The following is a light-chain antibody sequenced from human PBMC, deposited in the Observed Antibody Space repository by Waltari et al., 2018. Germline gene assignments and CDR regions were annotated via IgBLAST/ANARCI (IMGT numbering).Light chain of an antibody. J-gene: IGKJ5*01. Sequence: DIQMTQSPSSLSAFVGDRVTITCRARQSISTYLNWYQQKPGKAPKLLIYAASSLQSGVPSRFSGSGSGTDFTLTINNLQPEDFATYYCQQSYRAPPITFGQGTRLEIK. CDR3: QQSYRAPPIT. CDR2: AAS. CDR1: QSISTY. V-gene: IGKV1-39*01.